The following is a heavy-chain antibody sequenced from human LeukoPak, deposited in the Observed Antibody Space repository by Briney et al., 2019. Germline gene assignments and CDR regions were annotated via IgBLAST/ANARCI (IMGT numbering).Heavy chain of an antibody. V-gene: IGHV4-59*08. CDR2: IYYSGST. CDR3: ARHMTTVTSDALDI. D-gene: IGHD4-17*01. Sequence: SETLSLTCTVSGGSISSYYWSWIRQPPGKGLEWIGYIYYSGSTNYNPSLKSRVTISVDTSKNQFSLKLSSVTAADTAVYYCARHMTTVTSDALDIWGQGTMVTVSS. CDR1: GGSISSYY. J-gene: IGHJ3*02.